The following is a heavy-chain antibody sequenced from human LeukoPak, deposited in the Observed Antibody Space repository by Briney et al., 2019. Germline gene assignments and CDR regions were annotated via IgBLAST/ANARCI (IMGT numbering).Heavy chain of an antibody. J-gene: IGHJ6*03. CDR1: GFTFSSYS. CDR3: ARDPIGGLYYYYMDV. D-gene: IGHD4-23*01. V-gene: IGHV3-21*01. CDR2: ISSSSSYI. Sequence: GGSLRLSCAASGFTFSSYSMNWVRQAPGKGLEWVSSISSSSSYIYYADSVKGRFTISRDNAKNSLYLQMNSLRAEDTAVYYCARDPIGGLYYYYMDVWGKGTTVTVSS.